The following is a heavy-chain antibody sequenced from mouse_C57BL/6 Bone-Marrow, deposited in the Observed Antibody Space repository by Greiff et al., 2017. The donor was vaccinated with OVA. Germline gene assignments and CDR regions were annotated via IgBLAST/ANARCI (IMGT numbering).Heavy chain of an antibody. Sequence: VQLQQSGPELVKPGASVKISCKASGYSITGYYMHWVKQSSEKSLEWIGEINPSTGGTSYNQKFKGKATLTVDKSSSTAYMQLKSLTSEDSAVYYCARRYYYGSSYGYWGQGTTLTVSS. CDR1: GYSITGYY. V-gene: IGHV1-43*01. CDR2: INPSTGGT. J-gene: IGHJ2*01. D-gene: IGHD1-1*01. CDR3: ARRYYYGSSYGY.